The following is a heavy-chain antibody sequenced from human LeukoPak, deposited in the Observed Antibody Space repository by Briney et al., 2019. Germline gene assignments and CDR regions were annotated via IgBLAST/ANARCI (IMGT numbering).Heavy chain of an antibody. Sequence: SETLSLTCAVYGGSFSGYYWSWIRQPPGKGLEWIGEIKHSGSTNYNPSLKSRVTISVDTSKNQFSLKLSSVTAADTAVYYCARGPITYYYGSGSYYIFDYWGQGTLVTVPS. CDR2: IKHSGST. CDR3: ARGPITYYYGSGSYYIFDY. V-gene: IGHV4-34*01. J-gene: IGHJ4*02. D-gene: IGHD3-10*01. CDR1: GGSFSGYY.